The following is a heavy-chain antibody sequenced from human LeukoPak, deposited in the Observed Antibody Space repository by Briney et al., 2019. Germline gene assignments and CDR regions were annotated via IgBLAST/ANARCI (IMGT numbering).Heavy chain of an antibody. D-gene: IGHD3-22*01. CDR2: IKQDGSEK. CDR3: ARGYYDSSGSPFDY. V-gene: IGHV3-7*01. CDR1: GFTFSSYW. Sequence: GGSLRLSCAASGFTFSSYWVSWVRQAPGKGLEWVANIKQDGSEKYYVDSVKGRFTISRDSAKNSLFLQMNSLRAEDTAVYYCARGYYDSSGSPFDYWGQGTLATVSS. J-gene: IGHJ4*02.